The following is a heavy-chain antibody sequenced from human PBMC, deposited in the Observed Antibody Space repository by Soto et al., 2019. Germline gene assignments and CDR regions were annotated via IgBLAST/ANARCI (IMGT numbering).Heavy chain of an antibody. V-gene: IGHV1-3*01. J-gene: IGHJ4*02. CDR1: GYTFTSYA. D-gene: IGHD3-22*01. CDR3: ARGSGYYLIVDF. CDR2: INASNGNT. Sequence: GASVKVSCKASGYTFTSYAMHWVRQAPGQRLEWMGWINASNGNTKYSQKFQGRVTITRDTSASTAYMELSSLRSEDTAVYYCARGSGYYLIVDFWGQGTLVTVSS.